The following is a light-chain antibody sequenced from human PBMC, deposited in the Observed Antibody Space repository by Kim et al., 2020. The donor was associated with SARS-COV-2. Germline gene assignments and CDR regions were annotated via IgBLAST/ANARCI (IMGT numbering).Light chain of an antibody. Sequence: SPGERATLSCRASQSVSSYLAWYQQKPGQAPRLLIYDAYTRATGIPARFSGSGSGTEFTLTISSLQSEDFAVYYCQQYNNWPPITFGQGTRLEIK. J-gene: IGKJ5*01. CDR2: DAY. CDR1: QSVSSY. CDR3: QQYNNWPPIT. V-gene: IGKV3-15*01.